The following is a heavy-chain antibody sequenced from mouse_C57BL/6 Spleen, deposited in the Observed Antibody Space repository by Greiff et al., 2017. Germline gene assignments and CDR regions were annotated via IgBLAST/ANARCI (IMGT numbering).Heavy chain of an antibody. V-gene: IGHV1-54*01. CDR1: GYAFTNYL. CDR3: ARSGDSSGYGAMDY. Sequence: VQLQQSGAELVRPGTSVKVSCKASGYAFTNYLIEWVKQRPGQGLEWIGVINPGSGGTNYKEKFKGKATLTADKSSSTAYMQLSSLTSEDSAVYFCARSGDSSGYGAMDYWGQGTSVTVSS. CDR2: INPGSGGT. J-gene: IGHJ4*01. D-gene: IGHD3-2*02.